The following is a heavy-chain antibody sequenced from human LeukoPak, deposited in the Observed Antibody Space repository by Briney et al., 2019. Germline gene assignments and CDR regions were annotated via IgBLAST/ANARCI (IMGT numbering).Heavy chain of an antibody. J-gene: IGHJ4*02. CDR2: ISSGSTTI. D-gene: IGHD5-18*01. V-gene: IGHV3-48*02. Sequence: GGSLRLSCAGTGFTFSSYSMNWVRQAPGKGLEWVSYISSGSTTIYYADSVKGRFTISRDNAKNSLCLQMSGLRDEDTAVYYCASGSYGQFDYWGQGTLVTVSS. CDR1: GFTFSSYS. CDR3: ASGSYGQFDY.